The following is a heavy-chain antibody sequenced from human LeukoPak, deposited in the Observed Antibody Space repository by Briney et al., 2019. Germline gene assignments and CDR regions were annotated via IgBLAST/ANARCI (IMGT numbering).Heavy chain of an antibody. CDR3: VNGAAAPY. V-gene: IGHV3-7*02. J-gene: IGHJ4*02. CDR1: GFTFSRYW. D-gene: IGHD6-13*01. CDR2: IKQDGSEK. Sequence: PGGSLRLSCAASGFTFSRYWMTWVRQAPGKGLEWVANIKQDGSEKYYVDSVKGRFTISRDNAKNSLYLQMNSLRADDTAIYYCVNGAAAPYWGQGTLVTVSS.